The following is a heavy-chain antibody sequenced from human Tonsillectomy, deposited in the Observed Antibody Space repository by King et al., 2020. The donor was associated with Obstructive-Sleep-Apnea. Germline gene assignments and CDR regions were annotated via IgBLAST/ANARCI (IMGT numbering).Heavy chain of an antibody. J-gene: IGHJ6*02. CDR1: GFTVSSNH. V-gene: IGHV3-53*04. Sequence: VQLVESGGGLVQPGGSLRLSCAASGFTVSSNHVSWVRQAPGKGLHWVSSIYSGGSTYYADSVKGRFTISRHNSKNTLYLQMNSLRPEDTAVYYCARDMPGGRYPYYYYAMDVWGQGTTVTVSS. CDR3: ARDMPGGRYPYYYYAMDV. D-gene: IGHD3-16*02. CDR2: IYSGGST.